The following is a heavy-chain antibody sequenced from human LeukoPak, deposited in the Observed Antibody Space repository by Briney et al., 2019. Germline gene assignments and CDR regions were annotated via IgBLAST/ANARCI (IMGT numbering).Heavy chain of an antibody. D-gene: IGHD1-1*01. CDR2: IYAGGNT. V-gene: IGHV4-4*09. Sequence: SETLSLTCTVSGGSIGAYYWTWIRQSPGRGLEWIGYIYAGGNTRYNSSLESRVSISVDTSKNQFSLTLNTVTAADTAAYYCARGVSGLWIAFDYWGQRTLVTVSS. J-gene: IGHJ4*02. CDR3: ARGVSGLWIAFDY. CDR1: GGSIGAYY.